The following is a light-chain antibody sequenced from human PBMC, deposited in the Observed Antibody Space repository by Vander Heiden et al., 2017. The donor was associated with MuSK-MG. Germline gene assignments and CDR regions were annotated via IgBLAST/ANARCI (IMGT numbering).Light chain of an antibody. Sequence: SVLTQPPSVPGAPGQGVTISCTGSSSNIGADYDLPWYQQFQGTAPKLLIDGNGNRPSGVPDRFACSKSGTAASLAITVLQAEEEADDYCQSYDNSLSGGVFGGGTKLTVL. CDR1: SSNIGADYD. CDR2: GNG. V-gene: IGLV1-40*01. J-gene: IGLJ2*01. CDR3: QSYDNSLSGGV.